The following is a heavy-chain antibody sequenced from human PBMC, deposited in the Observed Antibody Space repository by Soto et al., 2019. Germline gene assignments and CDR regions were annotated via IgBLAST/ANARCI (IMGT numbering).Heavy chain of an antibody. J-gene: IGHJ4*02. D-gene: IGHD4-17*01. CDR2: MNPNSGNT. CDR1: GYTFTSYD. CDR3: ARTLYGDNVDY. Sequence: QVQLVQSGAEVKKPGASVKVSCKASGYTFTSYDINWVRQATGQGLEWMGWMNPNSGNTGYTHKFQGRVTMTRNTSTSTAYMQLSSLRSEDTDVYYCARTLYGDNVDYWGEGTLVNVSS. V-gene: IGHV1-8*01.